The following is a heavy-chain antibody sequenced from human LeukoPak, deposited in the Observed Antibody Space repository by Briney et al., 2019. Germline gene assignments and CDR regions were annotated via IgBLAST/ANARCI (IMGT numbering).Heavy chain of an antibody. CDR2: IIPIFGTA. CDR1: GGTFSSYA. Sequence: ASVKVSCKASGGTFSSYAISWVRQAPGQGLEWMGGIIPIFGTANYAQKFQGRVTITADESTSTAYMELSSLRSEDTAVYYCARAGFRFYDSSGYYYYMDVWGKGTTVTVS. CDR3: ARAGFRFYDSSGYYYYMDV. V-gene: IGHV1-69*01. D-gene: IGHD3-22*01. J-gene: IGHJ6*03.